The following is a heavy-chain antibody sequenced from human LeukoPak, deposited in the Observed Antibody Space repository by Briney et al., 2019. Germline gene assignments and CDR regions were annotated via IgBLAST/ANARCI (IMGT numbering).Heavy chain of an antibody. CDR3: AKENPVGGTNYFDY. J-gene: IGHJ4*02. CDR2: ITGSGDST. D-gene: IGHD1-26*01. V-gene: IGHV3-23*01. Sequence: PGGSLRLSCTASGFTFSNYWMSWVRQAPGKGLEWVSAITGSGDSTFYADSVKGRCTISRDNSKNTLSLQMNTLRAEDTAVYYYAKENPVGGTNYFDYWGQGTLVTVSS. CDR1: GFTFSNYW.